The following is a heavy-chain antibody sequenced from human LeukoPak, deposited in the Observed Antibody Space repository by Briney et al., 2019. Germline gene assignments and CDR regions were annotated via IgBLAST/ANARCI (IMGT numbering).Heavy chain of an antibody. CDR3: ARDPAPFEYSSSSFDY. D-gene: IGHD6-6*01. Sequence: GGSLRLSCAASGFTFSSYIMTWVRQAPGKGLEWVSYISSSSSTIYYADSVKGRFTISRDNAKNSLYLQMNSLRDEDTAVYYCARDPAPFEYSSSSFDYWGQGTLVTVSS. CDR1: GFTFSSYI. CDR2: ISSSSSTI. J-gene: IGHJ4*02. V-gene: IGHV3-48*02.